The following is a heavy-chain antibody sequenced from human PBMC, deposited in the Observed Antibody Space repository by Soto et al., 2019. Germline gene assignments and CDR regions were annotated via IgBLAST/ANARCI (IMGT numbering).Heavy chain of an antibody. Sequence: QVQLQESGPGLVKPSQTLSLTCTVSGASISSGDYYWSWIRQPPGKGMEWIGYIYYSGSTYYNPSLKSRVTIAVDTSKIQISLKLSSVTAADTAVYYCARDVNYAASSLDVWGQGTTVTVSS. CDR2: IYYSGST. CDR1: GASISSGDYY. J-gene: IGHJ6*02. V-gene: IGHV4-30-4*01. CDR3: ARDVNYAASSLDV. D-gene: IGHD3-16*01.